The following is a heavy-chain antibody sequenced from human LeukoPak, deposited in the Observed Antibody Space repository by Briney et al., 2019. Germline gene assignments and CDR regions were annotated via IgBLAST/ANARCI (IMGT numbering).Heavy chain of an antibody. CDR2: INHIGST. V-gene: IGHV4-34*01. J-gene: IGHJ4*02. Sequence: PSETLSLTCAVYGXXFSGYYWSWIXQPPGXXXXXXGEINHIGSTNYNASLKSRVIISVDMSKNQFSLTLTSVTAADTAVYYCARGLSGSYYGDYFDFWGQGTLVTVSS. CDR3: ARGLSGSYYGDYFDF. CDR1: GXXFSGYY. D-gene: IGHD1-26*01.